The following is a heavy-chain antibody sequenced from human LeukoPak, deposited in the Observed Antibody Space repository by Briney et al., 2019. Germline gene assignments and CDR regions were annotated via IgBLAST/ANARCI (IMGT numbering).Heavy chain of an antibody. CDR2: INTDGSAT. Sequence: GGSLRLSCAVSGFNFSTYWIHWVRQAPGKRLVWVSLINTDGSATTYGDSAKGRFTVSRDNDKNSLFLEMNSLRVEDAAVYYCARGTAATAGIDYWGQGTLVTVSS. CDR1: GFNFSTYW. CDR3: ARGTAATAGIDY. D-gene: IGHD6-13*01. J-gene: IGHJ4*02. V-gene: IGHV3-74*01.